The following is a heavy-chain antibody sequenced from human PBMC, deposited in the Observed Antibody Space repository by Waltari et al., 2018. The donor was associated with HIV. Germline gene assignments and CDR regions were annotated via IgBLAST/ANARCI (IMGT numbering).Heavy chain of an antibody. D-gene: IGHD4-17*01. CDR3: AKVAPSGDYPPYYFDY. Sequence: EVQLLESGGGLVQPGGSLRLSCVVSGFTFISHGISWVRQAPGKGLEWVSAISGSGTSTYYADSVKGRFTISRDNSQNTLYLQMSSLRADDTAVFYCAKVAPSGDYPPYYFDYWGQGTLVTVSS. CDR2: ISGSGTST. J-gene: IGHJ4*02. CDR1: GFTFISHG. V-gene: IGHV3-23*01.